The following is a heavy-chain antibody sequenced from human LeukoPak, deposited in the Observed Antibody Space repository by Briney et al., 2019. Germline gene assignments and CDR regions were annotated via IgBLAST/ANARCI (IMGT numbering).Heavy chain of an antibody. V-gene: IGHV3-48*03. J-gene: IGHJ3*02. CDR3: ARNSYAFDM. CDR1: GFTFNDYE. CDR2: ISSSGGTI. Sequence: GGSLRLSCAASGFTFNDYEMNWVRQAPGKGLEWVSYISSSGGTIFYADSVKGRFTISRDNAKNSLYLQMNGLRAEDTAVYYCARNSYAFDMWGQGTKVTVSS.